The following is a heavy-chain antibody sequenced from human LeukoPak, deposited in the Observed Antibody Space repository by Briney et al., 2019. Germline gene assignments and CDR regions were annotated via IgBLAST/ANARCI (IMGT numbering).Heavy chain of an antibody. D-gene: IGHD3-22*01. CDR2: IKCDGSEK. Sequence: GGSLRLSCAASGFTFSSSWMHWVCQAPEKGLEWVADIKCDGSEKYYVDSVKGRLTISRDNAKNSLYLQVNSLRAEDMTVYYCVKDHPRATTIEVSGGDHWGQGTLVTVSS. CDR1: GFTFSSSW. CDR3: VKDHPRATTIEVSGGDH. V-gene: IGHV3-52*01. J-gene: IGHJ4*02.